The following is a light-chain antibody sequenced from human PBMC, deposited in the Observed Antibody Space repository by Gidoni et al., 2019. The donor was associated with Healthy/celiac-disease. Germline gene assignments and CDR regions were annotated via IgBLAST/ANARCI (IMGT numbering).Light chain of an antibody. CDR2: DVS. Sequence: QSALTPPASVSGSPGPSLTISCTGTSSDVGGYNYVSWYQQHPGKAPKLMIYDVSNRPSGVSNRFSGSKSGNTASLTISGLQAEDEADYYCSSYTSSSTLWVFGGGTKLTVL. CDR1: SSDVGGYNY. V-gene: IGLV2-14*01. CDR3: SSYTSSSTLWV. J-gene: IGLJ3*02.